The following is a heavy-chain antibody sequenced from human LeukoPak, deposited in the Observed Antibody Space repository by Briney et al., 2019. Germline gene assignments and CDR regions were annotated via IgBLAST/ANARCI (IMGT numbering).Heavy chain of an antibody. CDR1: GGSISSYY. Sequence: PSETLSLTCTVSGGSISSYYWSWIRQPAGKGLERIGRIYTSGSTNYNPSLKSRVIMSVDTSKNQFSLKLSSVTAADTAVYYCARDWELQEGNWFDPWGQGTLVTVSS. CDR3: ARDWELQEGNWFDP. V-gene: IGHV4-4*07. D-gene: IGHD1-26*01. CDR2: IYTSGST. J-gene: IGHJ5*02.